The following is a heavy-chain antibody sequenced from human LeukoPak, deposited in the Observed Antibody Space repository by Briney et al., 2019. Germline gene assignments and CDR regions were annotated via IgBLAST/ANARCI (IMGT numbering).Heavy chain of an antibody. CDR3: ARSNWNYDLPGYYFDY. D-gene: IGHD1-7*01. Sequence: GASVKVSCKASGGTFSSYAISWVRQAPGQGLEWMGGIIPIFGTANYAQKFQGRVTITADESTSTAYMELSRLKSDDTAVYYCARSNWNYDLPGYYFDYWGQGTLVTVSS. V-gene: IGHV1-69*13. CDR1: GGTFSSYA. J-gene: IGHJ4*02. CDR2: IIPIFGTA.